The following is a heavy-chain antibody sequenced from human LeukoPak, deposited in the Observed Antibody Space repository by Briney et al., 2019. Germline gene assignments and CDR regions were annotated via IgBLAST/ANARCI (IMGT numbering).Heavy chain of an antibody. CDR2: IWYDGSNK. J-gene: IGHJ4*02. CDR3: AKDREYYYDSSGLNSYFDY. Sequence: TGGSLRLSCAASGFTFSSYGMHWVRQAPGKGLEWVAVIWYDGSNKYYADSVKGRFTISRDNSKNTLYLQINSLRAEDTAVYYCAKDREYYYDSSGLNSYFDYWGQGTLVTVSS. D-gene: IGHD3-22*01. CDR1: GFTFSSYG. V-gene: IGHV3-33*06.